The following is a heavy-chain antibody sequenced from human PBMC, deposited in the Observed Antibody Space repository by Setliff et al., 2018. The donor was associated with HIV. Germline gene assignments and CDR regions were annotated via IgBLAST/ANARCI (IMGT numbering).Heavy chain of an antibody. Sequence: ASVKVSCKASGYTFTSYFMHWVRQAPGQGLEWMGIINPSDGATTYAQKFEGRVTMTSDTSTNTVYMELSSLKSEDTAIYYCARGGPGSSFGYDWFDPWGQGTPVTV. CDR2: INPSDGAT. CDR1: GYTFTSYF. J-gene: IGHJ5*02. V-gene: IGHV1-46*01. D-gene: IGHD5-18*01. CDR3: ARGGPGSSFGYDWFDP.